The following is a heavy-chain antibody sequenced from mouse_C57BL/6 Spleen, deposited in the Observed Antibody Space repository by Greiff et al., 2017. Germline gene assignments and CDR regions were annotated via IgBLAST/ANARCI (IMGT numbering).Heavy chain of an antibody. CDR2: IDPEDGDT. Sequence: VQLKQSGAELVRPGASVKLSCTASGFNIKDYYMHWVKQRPEQGLEWIGRIDPEDGDTEYAPKFQGKATMTADTSSNTAYLQLSSLTAEDTAVYYCTTGDYGNPFAYWGQGTLVTVSA. J-gene: IGHJ3*01. CDR1: GFNIKDYY. V-gene: IGHV14-1*01. CDR3: TTGDYGNPFAY. D-gene: IGHD2-1*01.